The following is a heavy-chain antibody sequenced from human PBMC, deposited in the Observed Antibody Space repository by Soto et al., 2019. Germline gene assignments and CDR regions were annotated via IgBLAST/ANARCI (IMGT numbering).Heavy chain of an antibody. Sequence: HVQLGQSGAEVKKPGASVKVSCKASGYTFTIYAISWVRQAPEQGLEWMGWISAYNGNTNYAQNLQGRVTMTTDTSTSTAYMELRSLRSDDRAVYYCAGDAPPEDYWGPGTRVTVSS. CDR3: AGDAPPEDY. CDR1: GYTFTIYA. CDR2: ISAYNGNT. V-gene: IGHV1-18*01. J-gene: IGHJ4*02.